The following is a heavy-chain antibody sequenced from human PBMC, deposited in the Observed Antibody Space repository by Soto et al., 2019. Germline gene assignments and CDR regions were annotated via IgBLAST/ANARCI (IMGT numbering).Heavy chain of an antibody. V-gene: IGHV1-69*01. D-gene: IGHD2-21*02. CDR1: GGTFSSYA. CDR3: ARGSRRGDGDAFDN. Sequence: QVQLVQSGAEVKKPGSSVKVSCKASGGTFSSYAISWVRQAPGQGLECMGGIIPIFGTANYAQKFQGRVTITAHQSTSTAYMELSSLRTEDTAVYYCARGSRRGDGDAFDNSGQGTMVTVSS. CDR2: IIPIFGTA. J-gene: IGHJ3*02.